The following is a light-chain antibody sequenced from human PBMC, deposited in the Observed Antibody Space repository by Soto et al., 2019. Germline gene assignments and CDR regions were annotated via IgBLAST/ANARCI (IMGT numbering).Light chain of an antibody. V-gene: IGKV3-15*01. CDR2: GAS. CDR1: EGVSTN. Sequence: EIVMTQSPAALSVSPGERGTLSCRASEGVSTNLALYQQRPGQAPRLLIYGASTRAIGIPARFSGSGSGTDFPITISSLEPQDFPLCHCQQHGSATITFGQGTRLEIK. J-gene: IGKJ5*01. CDR3: QQHGSATIT.